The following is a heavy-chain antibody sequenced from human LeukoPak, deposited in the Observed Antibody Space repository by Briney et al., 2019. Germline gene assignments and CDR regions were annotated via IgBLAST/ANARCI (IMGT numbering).Heavy chain of an antibody. CDR2: IWYDGSNK. CDR3: ARDQNDILTGDGWYFDL. D-gene: IGHD3-9*01. V-gene: IGHV3-33*01. CDR1: GFTFSSYG. Sequence: AGGSLRLSCAASGFTFSSYGMHWVHQAPGKGLEWVAVIWYDGSNKYYADSVKGRFTISRDNSKNTLYLQMNSLRAEDTAVYYCARDQNDILTGDGWYFDLWGRGTLVTVSS. J-gene: IGHJ2*01.